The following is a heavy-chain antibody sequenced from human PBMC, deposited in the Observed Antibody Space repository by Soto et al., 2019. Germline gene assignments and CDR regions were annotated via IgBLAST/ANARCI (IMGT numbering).Heavy chain of an antibody. Sequence: QVHLQESGPGRVKTSETLSLTCNVSGASISSYYWNWIRQPAGKGLEWIGRVYATGSTNYNPSIKNRVTMSIDTSKNQISLQVSSVTAADTAVYYCARLLSSPTSGRVFDYWGQGTLVTVSS. CDR1: GASISSYY. V-gene: IGHV4-4*07. J-gene: IGHJ4*02. D-gene: IGHD1-26*01. CDR3: ARLLSSPTSGRVFDY. CDR2: VYATGST.